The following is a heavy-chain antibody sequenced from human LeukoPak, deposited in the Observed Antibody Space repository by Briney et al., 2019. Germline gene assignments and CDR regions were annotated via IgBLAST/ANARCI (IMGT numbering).Heavy chain of an antibody. CDR3: AKDFRAHGYGGNSFDY. CDR1: GFTFSSYA. Sequence: GGSLRLSCAASGFTFSSYAMSWVRQAPGKGLEWVSAISGSGGSTYYADSVKGRFTISRDNSKNTLYLQMNSLRAEDTAVYYCAKDFRAHGYGGNSFDYWGQGTLVTVSS. J-gene: IGHJ4*02. V-gene: IGHV3-23*01. D-gene: IGHD4-23*01. CDR2: ISGSGGST.